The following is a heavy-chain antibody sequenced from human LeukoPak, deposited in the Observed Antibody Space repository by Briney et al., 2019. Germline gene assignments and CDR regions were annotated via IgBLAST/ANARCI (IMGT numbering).Heavy chain of an antibody. D-gene: IGHD4-23*01. V-gene: IGHV4-39*01. CDR2: IYYSGST. Sequence: PSETLSLTCTVSGGSISSSSYYWGWIRQPPGKGLEWIGSIYYSGSTYYNPSLKSRVTISVDTSKNQFSLKLSSVTAADTAAYYCAAQTGVTPFDYWGQGTLVTVSS. CDR3: AAQTGVTPFDY. CDR1: GGSISSSSYY. J-gene: IGHJ4*02.